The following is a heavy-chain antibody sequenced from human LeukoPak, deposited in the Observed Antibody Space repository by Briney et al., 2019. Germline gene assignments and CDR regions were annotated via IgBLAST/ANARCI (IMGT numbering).Heavy chain of an antibody. Sequence: GGPLRLSCAASGFTFDDYGMSWVRPPRGEGLEWGSGINWNGGSTGYADSVKGRFTISRDNAKNLLYLQMNSLRAEDTALYYCARSKSGYPNWFDPWGQGTLVTVSS. CDR1: GFTFDDYG. V-gene: IGHV3-20*04. J-gene: IGHJ5*02. D-gene: IGHD3-3*01. CDR3: ARSKSGYPNWFDP. CDR2: INWNGGST.